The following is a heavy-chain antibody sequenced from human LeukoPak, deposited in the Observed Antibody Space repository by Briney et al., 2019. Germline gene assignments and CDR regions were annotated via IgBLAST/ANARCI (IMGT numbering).Heavy chain of an antibody. Sequence: WGSLRLSCAASGFTFSDYYMSWIRQAPGKGLEWISYISNSGSTIYYADSVKGRFTISRDNAKNSLYLQMNSLRAEDTAVYYCAKVRVVFNWNYAYYFDDWGQGTLVTVSS. CDR3: AKVRVVFNWNYAYYFDD. V-gene: IGHV3-11*04. CDR1: GFTFSDYY. J-gene: IGHJ4*02. CDR2: ISNSGSTI. D-gene: IGHD1-7*01.